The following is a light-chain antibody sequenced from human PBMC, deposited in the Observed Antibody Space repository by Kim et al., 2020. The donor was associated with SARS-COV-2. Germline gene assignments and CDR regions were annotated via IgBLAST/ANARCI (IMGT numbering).Light chain of an antibody. Sequence: GASVKLTCTLSSGHSSYAIAWRQQQPEKGPRYLMKLNSDGSHSKGDGIPDRFSGSSSGAERYLTISSLQSEDEADYYCQTWGTGGVFGGGTQLTVL. V-gene: IGLV4-69*01. CDR2: LNSDGSH. CDR1: SGHSSYA. J-gene: IGLJ3*02. CDR3: QTWGTGGV.